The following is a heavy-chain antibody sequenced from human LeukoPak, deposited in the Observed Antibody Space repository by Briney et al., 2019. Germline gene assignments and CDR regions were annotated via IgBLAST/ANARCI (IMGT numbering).Heavy chain of an antibody. V-gene: IGHV3-30*03. Sequence: SLRLSCSASGFTFSSYVMHWVRRAPGQGLEWVAVISYDGSNKYYADSVKGRFTISRDNSKNTLYLQMNSLRAEDTAVYYCARPLEWEPRGYYFDYWGQGTLVTVSS. CDR2: ISYDGSNK. CDR1: GFTFSSYV. D-gene: IGHD1-26*01. CDR3: ARPLEWEPRGYYFDY. J-gene: IGHJ4*02.